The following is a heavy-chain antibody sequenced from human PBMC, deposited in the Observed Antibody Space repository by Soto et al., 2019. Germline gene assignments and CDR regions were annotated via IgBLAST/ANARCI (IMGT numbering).Heavy chain of an antibody. CDR3: AKDPSRVPTTTAGGFSDY. Sequence: GGSLRLSCAASGFTFSSYGMHWVRQAPGKGLEWVAVISYDGSNKYYADSVKGRFTISRDNSKNTLYLQMNSLRAEDTAVYYCAKDPSRVPTTTAGGFSDYWGQGTLVTVSS. V-gene: IGHV3-30*18. CDR2: ISYDGSNK. CDR1: GFTFSSYG. J-gene: IGHJ4*02. D-gene: IGHD4-17*01.